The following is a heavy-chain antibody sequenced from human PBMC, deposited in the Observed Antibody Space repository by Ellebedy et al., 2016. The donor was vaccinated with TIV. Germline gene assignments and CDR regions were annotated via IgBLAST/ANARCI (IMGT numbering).Heavy chain of an antibody. D-gene: IGHD1-14*01. J-gene: IGHJ4*02. CDR1: GFTFSSYA. Sequence: GESLKISCAASGFTFSSYAMGWVRQAPGKGLEWLSYISSSSTTIYFADSVKGRFTISRDNAKNSLFLQMDSLRPEDTAMYYCAGGINRHFVSWGQGTLVTVSS. V-gene: IGHV3-48*04. CDR3: AGGINRHFVS. CDR2: ISSSSTTI.